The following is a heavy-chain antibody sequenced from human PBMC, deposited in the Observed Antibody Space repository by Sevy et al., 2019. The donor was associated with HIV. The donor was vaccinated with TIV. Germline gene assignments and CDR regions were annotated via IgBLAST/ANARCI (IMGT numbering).Heavy chain of an antibody. D-gene: IGHD4-17*01. CDR2: ISGSGSDI. J-gene: IGHJ6*01. CDR1: GFTLSDYY. Sequence: GGCLRLSCAASGFTLSDYYMSWIRQAPGKGLEWVSYISGSGSDIYYADSVKGRFSVSRDNAKNSLYLQMNSLRAEDTAVYYCARDHVKDGDLGDYYYFAMDVWGQGTTVTV. CDR3: ARDHVKDGDLGDYYYFAMDV. V-gene: IGHV3-11*01.